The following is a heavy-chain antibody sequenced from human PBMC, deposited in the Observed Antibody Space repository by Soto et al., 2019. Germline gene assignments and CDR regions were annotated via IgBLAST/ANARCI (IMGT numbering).Heavy chain of an antibody. CDR2: VYSSGTT. CDR3: ARDIGSYAYGEGY. D-gene: IGHD3-10*01. V-gene: IGHV4-4*07. Sequence: SETLSPTCSVSGGSINSYWWSWIRQPAGKGLEWIGRVYSSGTTDYNPSLNSRATLSVETSKNQFSLKLSSVTAADTAVHYCARDIGSYAYGEGYWGQGIQVTVSS. J-gene: IGHJ4*02. CDR1: GGSINSYW.